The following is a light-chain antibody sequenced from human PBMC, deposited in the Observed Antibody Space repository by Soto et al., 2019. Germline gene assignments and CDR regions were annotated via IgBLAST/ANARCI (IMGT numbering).Light chain of an antibody. J-gene: IGKJ4*01. V-gene: IGKV1-5*03. CDR1: QSISSW. CDR3: QQYTSFPLS. Sequence: DVQMTQSPSALSASVGDRVTISCRASQSISSWLAWYQQKPTKAPKLQIYKTSNLESGVPSRFSGSGSGTEFTLTISSLQPDDFATYFCQQYTSFPLSFGGGTKVEI. CDR2: KTS.